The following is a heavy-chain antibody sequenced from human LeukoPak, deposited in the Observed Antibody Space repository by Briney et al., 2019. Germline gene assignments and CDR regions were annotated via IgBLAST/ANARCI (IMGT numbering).Heavy chain of an antibody. J-gene: IGHJ2*01. D-gene: IGHD4-17*01. CDR2: SWNSGSI. Sequence: SWNSGSIGYADSVKGRFTISRDNAKNSLYLQMNSLRAEDTALYYCAKDGDYGDYNYWYFDLWGRGTLVTVSS. CDR3: AKDGDYGDYNYWYFDL. V-gene: IGHV3-9*01.